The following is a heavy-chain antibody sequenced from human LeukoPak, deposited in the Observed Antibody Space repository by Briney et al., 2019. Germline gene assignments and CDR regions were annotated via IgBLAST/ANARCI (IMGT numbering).Heavy chain of an antibody. CDR3: ARDGKETADRNAALDY. Sequence: ASVKVSCKASGYTFTSYYMHWVRQAPGQGLEWMGIINPSGGSTSYAQKFQGRVTMTRDTSISTAYIELSRLSSDDTAVYYCARDGKETADRNAALDYWGQGSLVTVSS. CDR2: INPSGGST. D-gene: IGHD2-21*02. V-gene: IGHV1-46*01. J-gene: IGHJ4*02. CDR1: GYTFTSYY.